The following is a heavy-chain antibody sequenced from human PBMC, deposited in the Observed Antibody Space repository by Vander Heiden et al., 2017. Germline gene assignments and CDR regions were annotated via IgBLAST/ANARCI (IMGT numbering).Heavy chain of an antibody. CDR3: ARDGGIAVAGLRWFDP. D-gene: IGHD6-19*01. CDR2: INPNSGGT. J-gene: IGHJ5*02. V-gene: IGHV1-2*02. Sequence: QVQLVQSGAEVKKPGASVKVTCTASGSTFTGNYMHWGRQAPGQGLEWMGWINPNSGGTNYAQKFQGRVTMTRDTSISTAYMELSRLRSDDTAVYYCARDGGIAVAGLRWFDPWGQGTLVTVSS. CDR1: GSTFTGNY.